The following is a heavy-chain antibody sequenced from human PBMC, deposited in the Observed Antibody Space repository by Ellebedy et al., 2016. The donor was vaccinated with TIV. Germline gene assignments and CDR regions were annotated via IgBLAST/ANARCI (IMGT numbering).Heavy chain of an antibody. CDR2: IYSGGST. CDR3: ARDERGYCSGGSCYYNYYYYYGMDV. J-gene: IGHJ6*02. V-gene: IGHV3-53*01. Sequence: PGGSLRLSCAASGFTVSSNYMSWVRQAPGKGLEWVSVIYSGGSTYYADSVKGRFTISRDNSKNTLYLQMNSLRAEDTAVYYCARDERGYCSGGSCYYNYYYYYGMDVWGQGTTVTVSS. D-gene: IGHD2-15*01. CDR1: GFTVSSNY.